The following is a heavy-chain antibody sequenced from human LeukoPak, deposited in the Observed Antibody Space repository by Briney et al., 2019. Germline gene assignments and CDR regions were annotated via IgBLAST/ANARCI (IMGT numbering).Heavy chain of an antibody. J-gene: IGHJ4*02. D-gene: IGHD1-7*01. CDR1: GFTFSSYG. Sequence: SGGSLRLSCAASGFTFSSYGMHWVRQAPGKGLEWVAVISYDGSNKYYADSVKGRFTISRDNSKNTLYLQMNSLGAEDTAVYYCAKDLNYVFDYWGQGTLVTVSS. CDR2: ISYDGSNK. V-gene: IGHV3-30*18. CDR3: AKDLNYVFDY.